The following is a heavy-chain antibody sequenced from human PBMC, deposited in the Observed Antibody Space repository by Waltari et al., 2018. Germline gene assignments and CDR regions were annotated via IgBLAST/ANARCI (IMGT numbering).Heavy chain of an antibody. CDR2: IRYDGSNK. CDR3: AKISSATRDGATSFHYGMDV. Sequence: VQLVESGGGVVQPGGSLILSCAASGFTFSSYGMHWVHQAPCTGMKWVAFIRYDGSNKYYADSVKGRFTISRDNSKNTLYLQMNSLRAEDTAVYYCAKISSATRDGATSFHYGMDVWGQGTTVTVSS. CDR1: GFTFSSYG. V-gene: IGHV3-30*02. D-gene: IGHD2-21*02. J-gene: IGHJ6*02.